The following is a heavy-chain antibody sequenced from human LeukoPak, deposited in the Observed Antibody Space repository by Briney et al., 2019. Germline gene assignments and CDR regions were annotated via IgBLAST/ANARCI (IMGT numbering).Heavy chain of an antibody. Sequence: KSSETLSLTCTVSGGSISSYYWSWIRQPPGKGLEWIGYIYYSGSTNYNPSLKSRVTISVDTSKNQFSLKLTSVTAADTAVYYCARHGNWNSRQYYFDYWGQGTLVIVSS. V-gene: IGHV4-59*08. CDR3: ARHGNWNSRQYYFDY. J-gene: IGHJ4*02. CDR2: IYYSGST. CDR1: GGSISSYY. D-gene: IGHD1-7*01.